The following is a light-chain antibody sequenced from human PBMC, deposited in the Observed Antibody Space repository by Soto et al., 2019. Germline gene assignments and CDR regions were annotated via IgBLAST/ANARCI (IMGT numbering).Light chain of an antibody. CDR1: QSVSSSY. CDR2: GAS. V-gene: IGKV3-20*01. Sequence: EIVVTQSPGTLSLSPGERATLSCRAIQSVSSSYLAWYQQRAGQTPRLLIYGASSRATGIPDRFSGSGSGTDFTLTISRLEPEDFAVYYCQQYGSLSWTFGKGTKVDIK. CDR3: QQYGSLSWT. J-gene: IGKJ1*01.